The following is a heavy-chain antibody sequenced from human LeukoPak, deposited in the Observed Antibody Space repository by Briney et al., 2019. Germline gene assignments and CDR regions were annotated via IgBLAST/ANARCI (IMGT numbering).Heavy chain of an antibody. Sequence: SETLSLTCAVYGGSFSGYYWSWIRQPPGKGLEWIGEINHSGSTNYNPSLKSRVTISVDTSKNQFSLKLSSVTAADTAVYYCARLLGAGYFDYWGQGTLVTVSS. V-gene: IGHV4-34*01. D-gene: IGHD1-26*01. CDR3: ARLLGAGYFDY. J-gene: IGHJ4*02. CDR1: GGSFSGYY. CDR2: INHSGST.